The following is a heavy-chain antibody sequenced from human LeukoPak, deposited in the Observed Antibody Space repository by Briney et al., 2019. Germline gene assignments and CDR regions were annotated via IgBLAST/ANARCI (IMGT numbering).Heavy chain of an antibody. V-gene: IGHV3-30*04. D-gene: IGHD3-22*01. CDR1: GFTFSSYA. Sequence: GGSLRLSCAASGFTFSSYAMHWVRQAPGKGLEWVAVISYDGSNKYYADSVKGRFTISRDKSKSTLYLQMNSLRAEDTAVYYCARYGEVVVITPQFDYWGQGTLVTVSS. CDR3: ARYGEVVVITPQFDY. CDR2: ISYDGSNK. J-gene: IGHJ4*02.